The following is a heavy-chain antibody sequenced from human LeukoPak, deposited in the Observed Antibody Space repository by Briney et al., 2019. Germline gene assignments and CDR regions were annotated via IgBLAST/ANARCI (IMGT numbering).Heavy chain of an antibody. CDR3: ASRNTAHASIDF. D-gene: IGHD2/OR15-2a*01. V-gene: IGHV4-59*08. CDR1: GGSMSGHW. CDR2: IFYSGDT. J-gene: IGHJ4*02. Sequence: PSETLSLTCTVSGGSMSGHWWSWIRQSPGKGLEWIGDIFYSGDTNNNSPLKSRLTMSLDTSNNQFSLKLSSVTAADTAMYYCASRNTAHASIDFWGQGILVIASS.